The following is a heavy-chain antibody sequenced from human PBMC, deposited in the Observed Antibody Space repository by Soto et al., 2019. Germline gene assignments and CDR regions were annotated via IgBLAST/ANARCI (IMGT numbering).Heavy chain of an antibody. D-gene: IGHD1-26*01. CDR2: LYSGGRA. V-gene: IGHV3-53*01. J-gene: IGHJ6*02. CDR3: TVGAADLTSPYGMDV. Sequence: GVLRLSCAASGFAVSSNYMSWVRQAPGKGLEWISILYSGGRAYYVDSVKGRFTISRDNAKNSVILQMAGLRVDDTGVYFCTVGAADLTSPYGMDVWGRGTTVTVSS. CDR1: GFAVSSNY.